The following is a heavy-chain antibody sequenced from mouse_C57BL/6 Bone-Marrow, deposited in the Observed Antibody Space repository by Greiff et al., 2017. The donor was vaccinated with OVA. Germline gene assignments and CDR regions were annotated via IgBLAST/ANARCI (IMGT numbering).Heavy chain of an antibody. CDR2: IRYDGSN. J-gene: IGHJ1*03. D-gene: IGHD2-1*01. CDR3: ARDDGNYWYFDV. Sequence: VQLKESGPGLVKPSQSLSLTCSVTGYSITSVSYWNWIRQFPGNKLEWMGYIRYDGSNNYNPSLKNRISITRDTSKNQFFLKLNSVTTEDTATYDCARDDGNYWYFDVWGTGTTVTVSS. CDR1: GYSITSVSY. V-gene: IGHV3-6*01.